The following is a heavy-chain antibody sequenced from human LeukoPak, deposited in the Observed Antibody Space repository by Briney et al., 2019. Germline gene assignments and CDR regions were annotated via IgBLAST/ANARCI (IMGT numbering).Heavy chain of an antibody. CDR2: ISSSGSTI. Sequence: PGGSLRLSCAASGFTFSDYYMSWIRQAPGKGLEWVSYISSSGSTIYYADSVKGRFAISRDNTKNSLYLQMNSLRAEDTAVYYCVRDKGFLRWKYLTPEYWGHGTLVTVSS. D-gene: IGHD3-9*01. J-gene: IGHJ4*01. CDR1: GFTFSDYY. V-gene: IGHV3-11*04. CDR3: VRDKGFLRWKYLTPEY.